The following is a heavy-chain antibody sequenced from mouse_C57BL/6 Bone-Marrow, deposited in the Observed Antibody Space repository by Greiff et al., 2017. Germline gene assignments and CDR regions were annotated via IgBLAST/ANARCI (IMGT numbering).Heavy chain of an antibody. V-gene: IGHV1-26*01. Sequence: EVQLQQSGPELVKPGASVKISCKASGYTFTDYYMNWVKQSHGKSLEWIGDINPNNGGTSYNQKFKGKATLTVDKSSSTAYMELRSLTSEDSAVYYCAKIWDEREYFDYWGQGTTLTVSS. CDR3: AKIWDEREYFDY. CDR2: INPNNGGT. CDR1: GYTFTDYY. J-gene: IGHJ2*01. D-gene: IGHD4-1*01.